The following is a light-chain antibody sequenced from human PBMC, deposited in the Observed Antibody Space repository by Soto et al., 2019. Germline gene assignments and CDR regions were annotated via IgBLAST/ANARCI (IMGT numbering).Light chain of an antibody. CDR1: SSDVGDYNY. J-gene: IGLJ1*01. CDR3: SSYAGNYTFV. CDR2: DVS. Sequence: QSALTQPRSVSGSPGQSVTISCTGTSSDVGDYNYVSWYQQHPDKAPKLIIYDVSKRPSGVPDRFSGSKSGNTASLTISGLQAEDEADYYCSSYAGNYTFVFGTGTKVTVL. V-gene: IGLV2-11*01.